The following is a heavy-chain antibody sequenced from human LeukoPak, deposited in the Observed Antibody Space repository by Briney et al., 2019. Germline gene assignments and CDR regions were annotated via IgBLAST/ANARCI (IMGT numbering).Heavy chain of an antibody. CDR2: ISYDGSSK. CDR1: GFTFSSYG. Sequence: GKSLRLSCAASGFTFSSYGMHWVRQAPGKGLEWVAVISYDGSSKYYIDSVKGRFTISRDNSKNTLYLQMNSLRAEDSAVYYCARGENSKTYPVSGYWGQGTLVTVSS. D-gene: IGHD2/OR15-2a*01. CDR3: ARGENSKTYPVSGY. J-gene: IGHJ4*02. V-gene: IGHV3-30*03.